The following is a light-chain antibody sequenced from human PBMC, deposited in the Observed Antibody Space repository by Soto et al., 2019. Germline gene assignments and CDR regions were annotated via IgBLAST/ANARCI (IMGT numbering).Light chain of an antibody. J-gene: IGLJ1*01. Sequence: QSVLTQPASVSGSPGQSITISCTGTSSDVGGYNYVSWYQQHPGKAPKLLISEVTNRPSGVSNRFSGSKSGNTASLTISGLQADDEADFYCSSYTSSSTLVVFGTGTKLTVL. V-gene: IGLV2-14*01. CDR1: SSDVGGYNY. CDR2: EVT. CDR3: SSYTSSSTLVV.